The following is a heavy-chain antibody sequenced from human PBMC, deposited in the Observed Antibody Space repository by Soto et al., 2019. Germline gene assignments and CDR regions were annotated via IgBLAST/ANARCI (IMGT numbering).Heavy chain of an antibody. CDR2: IDNDGGVT. Sequence: EVQLVESGGGLVQPGGSLRLSCAASGFNFSSYWMHWVRQAPGKGLEWVSRIDNDGGVTTYADSVKGRFTISRDNAKNTLYLQMNSLRADDTAVYYCARDLPHNWFDPWGQGTLVTVSS. V-gene: IGHV3-74*01. CDR1: GFNFSSYW. CDR3: ARDLPHNWFDP. J-gene: IGHJ5*02.